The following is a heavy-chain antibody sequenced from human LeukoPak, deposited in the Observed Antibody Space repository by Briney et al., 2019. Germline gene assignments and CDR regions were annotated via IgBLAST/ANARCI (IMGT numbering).Heavy chain of an antibody. J-gene: IGHJ4*02. CDR1: GGSFNSYY. Sequence: KCSETLSLTCTVSGGSFNSYYWSWIRQPPGKGLEWIGYIYYSGSTNYNPSLKSRVTISIDMSKNQFSLKLRSVTAADTAVYYCARGPTINYFDYWGQGTLVTVSS. CDR2: IYYSGST. CDR3: ARGPTINYFDY. V-gene: IGHV4-59*01.